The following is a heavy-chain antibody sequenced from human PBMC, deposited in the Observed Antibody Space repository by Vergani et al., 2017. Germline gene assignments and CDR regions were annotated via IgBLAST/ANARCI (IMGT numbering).Heavy chain of an antibody. CDR3: ASGDDSSGRKGDY. Sequence: QVQRVQSGSELKKPGASVKVSCKASGYTFTYHILNWVRQAPGQRPELMGWINTKTGRSTYAPGFTGLFVFYLDTPVSTAHLQISGLKADDTAVYYCASGDDSSGRKGDYWGQGTLVTVSS. J-gene: IGHJ4*02. V-gene: IGHV7-4-1*02. CDR2: INTKTGRS. D-gene: IGHD3-22*01. CDR1: GYTFTYHI.